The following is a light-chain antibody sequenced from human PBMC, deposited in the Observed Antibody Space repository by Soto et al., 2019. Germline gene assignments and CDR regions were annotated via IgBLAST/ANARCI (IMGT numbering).Light chain of an antibody. J-gene: IGKJ4*01. CDR1: QSVSSY. CDR3: MQALQAPLT. V-gene: IGKV3-11*01. Sequence: EIVLTQSPATLSLSPGERATLSCRASQSVSSYLAWYQQKPGQAPRLLIYDASNRATGIPARFSGSGSGTDFTLKISRVEAEDVGVYYCMQALQAPLTFGGGTQVEIK. CDR2: DAS.